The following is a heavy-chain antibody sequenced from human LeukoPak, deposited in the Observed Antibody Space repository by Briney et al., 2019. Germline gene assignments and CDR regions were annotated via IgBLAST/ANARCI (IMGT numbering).Heavy chain of an antibody. CDR1: GFTVSSNY. V-gene: IGHV3-53*05. CDR3: AKGYQLVIDFDY. D-gene: IGHD2-2*01. Sequence: GGSLRLSCAASGFTVSSNYMSWVRQAPGKGLEWVSVIYSGGSTYYADSVKGRFTISRDNSKNTLYLQMNSLRAEDTAVYYCAKGYQLVIDFDYWGQGTLVTVSS. J-gene: IGHJ4*02. CDR2: IYSGGST.